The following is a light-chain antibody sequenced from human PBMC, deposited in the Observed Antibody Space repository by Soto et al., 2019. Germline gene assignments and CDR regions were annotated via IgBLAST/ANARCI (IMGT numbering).Light chain of an antibody. J-gene: IGLJ1*01. Sequence: QSALTQPASVSGSPGQSITISCPGTSSDVGGYNYVSWYQQHPGKAPKLMIYEVSNRPSGVSNRFSGSKSGNTASLTISGLQAEDEADYYCCSYTSSSIDYVFGTGTKLTVL. CDR1: SSDVGGYNY. CDR3: CSYTSSSIDYV. V-gene: IGLV2-14*01. CDR2: EVS.